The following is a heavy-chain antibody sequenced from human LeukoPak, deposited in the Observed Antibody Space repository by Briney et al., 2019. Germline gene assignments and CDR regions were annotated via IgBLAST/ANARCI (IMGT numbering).Heavy chain of an antibody. D-gene: IGHD2-2*01. CDR3: ARDVWPYCGRPNCYLVSDP. Sequence: ASVKVSRKASGYTFTSYGISWVRQAPGQGLEWMGWISAYSGNTNYAQNLQGRVTMTTDTSTSTAYMELRSLRSDDTALYYCARDVWPYCGRPNCYLVSDPWGQGTLVTVSS. CDR1: GYTFTSYG. V-gene: IGHV1-18*01. CDR2: ISAYSGNT. J-gene: IGHJ5*02.